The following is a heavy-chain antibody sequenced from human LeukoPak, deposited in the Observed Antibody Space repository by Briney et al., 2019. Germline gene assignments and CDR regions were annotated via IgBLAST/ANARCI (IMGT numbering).Heavy chain of an antibody. CDR3: ARHGSFHRANWFDP. CDR1: GGSISSGGYY. CDR2: IYYSGST. V-gene: IGHV4-61*08. D-gene: IGHD1-14*01. Sequence: SETLSLTCTASGGSISSGGYYWSWIRQPPGKGLEWIGYIYYSGSTNYNPSLKSRVTISVDTSKNQFSLKLSSVTAADTAVYYCARHGSFHRANWFDPWGQGTLVTVSS. J-gene: IGHJ5*02.